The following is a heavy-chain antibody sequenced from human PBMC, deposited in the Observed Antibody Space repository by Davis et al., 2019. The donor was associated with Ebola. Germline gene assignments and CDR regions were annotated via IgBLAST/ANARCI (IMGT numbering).Heavy chain of an antibody. Sequence: ASVKVSCKASGYTFTSYGISWVRQAPGQGLEWMGWINAYIGNTNYAWNLQDRVTMTTDTSTSTAYMELRSLRSDDTAVYYCARPFGQHCTSTGCYVSYWFDPWGQGTLVTVSS. D-gene: IGHD2-2*01. CDR2: INAYIGNT. J-gene: IGHJ5*02. V-gene: IGHV1-18*01. CDR1: GYTFTSYG. CDR3: ARPFGQHCTSTGCYVSYWFDP.